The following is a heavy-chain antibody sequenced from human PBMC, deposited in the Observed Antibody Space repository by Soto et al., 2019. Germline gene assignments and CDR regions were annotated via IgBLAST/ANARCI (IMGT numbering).Heavy chain of an antibody. CDR2: SYHSGST. CDR1: GGSISSSNW. J-gene: IGHJ6*02. V-gene: IGHV4-4*02. D-gene: IGHD1-26*01. CDR3: AGGRKWEILSNYYSGMDV. Sequence: SETLSLTCAVSGGSISSSNWWSWVRPPPGKGLEWIGESYHSGSTNYNPSLKSRVTISVDKSKNQFSLKLRYVTAADTAVDYFAGGRKWEILSNYYSGMDVWGQGTRVTVSS.